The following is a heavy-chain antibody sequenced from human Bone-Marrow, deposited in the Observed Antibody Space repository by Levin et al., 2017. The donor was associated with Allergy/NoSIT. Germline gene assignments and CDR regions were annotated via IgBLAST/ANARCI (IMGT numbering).Heavy chain of an antibody. CDR3: ARHSYSSGWPDAFDI. CDR1: GGSISSSSYY. D-gene: IGHD6-19*01. J-gene: IGHJ3*02. Sequence: QTLSLTCTVSGGSISSSSYYWGWIRQPPGKGLEWIGSIYYSGSTYYNPSLKSRVTISVDTSKNQFSLKLSSVTAADTAVYYCARHSYSSGWPDAFDIWGQGTMVTVSS. CDR2: IYYSGST. V-gene: IGHV4-39*01.